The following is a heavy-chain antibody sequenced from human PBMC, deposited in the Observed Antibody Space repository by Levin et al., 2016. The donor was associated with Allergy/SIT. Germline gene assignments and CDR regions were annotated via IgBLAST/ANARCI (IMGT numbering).Heavy chain of an antibody. D-gene: IGHD1-26*01. CDR2: RSGSGGST. CDR1: GFTFSSYG. J-gene: IGHJ4*02. CDR3: ARNGWGGPLGHFDS. Sequence: LSLTCAASGFTFSSYGMHWVRQAPGKGLEWVSGRSGSGGSTYYADSVKGRFTISRDNPKNTLYLQMNSLRAEDTAVYYCARNGWGGPLGHFDSWGQGTLVTVSS. V-gene: IGHV3-23*01.